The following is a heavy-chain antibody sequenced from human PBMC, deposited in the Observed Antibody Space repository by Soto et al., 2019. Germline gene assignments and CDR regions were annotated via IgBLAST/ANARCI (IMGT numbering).Heavy chain of an antibody. CDR1: GYTFTNYY. V-gene: IGHV1-46*01. J-gene: IGHJ4*02. CDR2: IYPSGGST. CDR3: ARDFSGPMEY. Sequence: GASVKVSCKASGYTFTNYYMHWVRQAPGQGLEWMGIIYPSGGSTRNAQKFQGRVTMTRDTAPSTVYMELSSLRSEDTAVYYLARDFSGPMEYWVRRTLVTVAS. D-gene: IGHD3-10*01.